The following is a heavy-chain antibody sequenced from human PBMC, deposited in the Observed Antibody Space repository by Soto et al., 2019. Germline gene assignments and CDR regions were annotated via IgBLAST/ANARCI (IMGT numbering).Heavy chain of an antibody. CDR1: GGSFSGYY. CDR2: INHSGST. V-gene: IGHV4-34*01. Sequence: SETLSLTCAVYGGSFSGYYWSWIRQPPGKGLEWIGEINHSGSTNYNPSLKSRVTISVDTSKNQFSLKLSSVTAADTAVYYCARVLTLRYNWNHVLLYFDYWGQGTLVTVSS. D-gene: IGHD1-20*01. CDR3: ARVLTLRYNWNHVLLYFDY. J-gene: IGHJ4*02.